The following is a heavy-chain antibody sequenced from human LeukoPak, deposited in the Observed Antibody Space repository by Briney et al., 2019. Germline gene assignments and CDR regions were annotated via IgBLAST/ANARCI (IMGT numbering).Heavy chain of an antibody. CDR3: ARGVGWFDP. V-gene: IGHV3-30-3*01. CDR2: ISYDGSNK. Sequence: GGSLRLSCAASGFTFSSYAMHWVRQAPGKGLEWEAVISYDGSNKYYADSVKGRFTISRDNSKNTLYLQMNSPRAEDTAVYYCARGVGWFDPWGQGTLVTVSS. J-gene: IGHJ5*02. CDR1: GFTFSSYA.